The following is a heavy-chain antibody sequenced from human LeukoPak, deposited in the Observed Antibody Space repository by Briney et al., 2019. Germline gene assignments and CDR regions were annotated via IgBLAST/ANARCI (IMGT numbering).Heavy chain of an antibody. V-gene: IGHV4-34*01. CDR1: GGSFSGYY. CDR3: ARGDSSGYVDY. J-gene: IGHJ4*02. CDR2: INHSGST. Sequence: SETLSLTYAVYGGSFSGYYWSWIRQPPGKGLEWIGEINHSGSTNYNPSLKSRVTISVDTSKNQFSLKLSSVTAADTAVYYCARGDSSGYVDYWGQGTLVTVSS. D-gene: IGHD3-22*01.